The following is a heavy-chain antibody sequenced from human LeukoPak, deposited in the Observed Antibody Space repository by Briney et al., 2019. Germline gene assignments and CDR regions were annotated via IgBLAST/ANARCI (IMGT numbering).Heavy chain of an antibody. CDR2: IYYSGST. CDR1: GGSISSSSYY. V-gene: IGHV4-39*07. CDR3: ARDPRSRLGEHY. Sequence: SETLSLTCTVSGGSISSSSYYWGWIRQPPGKGLEWIGSIYYSGSTYYNPSLKSRVTISVDTSKNQFSLKLSSVTAADTAVYYCARDPRSRLGEHYWGQGTLVTVSS. D-gene: IGHD3-16*01. J-gene: IGHJ4*02.